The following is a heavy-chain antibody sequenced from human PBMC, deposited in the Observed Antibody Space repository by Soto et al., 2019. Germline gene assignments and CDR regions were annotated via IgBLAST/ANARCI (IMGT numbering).Heavy chain of an antibody. J-gene: IGHJ3*02. CDR1: GFSSSSYC. V-gene: IGHV3-33*01. D-gene: IGHD2-15*01. CDR2: IWYDGSNK. CDR3: ARKYCSGGSCYSDPFDI. Sequence: GGSLSPSWAASGFSSSSYCMHWVRQAPGKGLEWVAVIWYDGSNKYYADSVKGRFTISRDNSKNTLYLQMNSLRAEDTAVYYCARKYCSGGSCYSDPFDIWGQGTMVTVSS.